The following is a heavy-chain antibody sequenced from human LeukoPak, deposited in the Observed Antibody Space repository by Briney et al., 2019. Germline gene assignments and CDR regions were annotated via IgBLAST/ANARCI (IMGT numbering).Heavy chain of an antibody. J-gene: IGHJ4*02. CDR2: IYYSGTT. D-gene: IGHD3-10*01. CDR3: ARQGYGAATIKY. CDR1: GGSISTTSYF. V-gene: IGHV4-39*01. Sequence: SETLSLTCTVSGGSISTTSYFWAWIRQPPGEGLEWIGSIYYSGTTYYNSSLKSRVTISVDTSKNQFSLKLSSVTAADTAVYYCARQGYGAATIKYWGQGTLVTVSS.